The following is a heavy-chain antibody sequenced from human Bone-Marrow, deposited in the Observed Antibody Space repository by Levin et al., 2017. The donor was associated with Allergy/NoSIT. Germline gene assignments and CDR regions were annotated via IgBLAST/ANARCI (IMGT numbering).Heavy chain of an antibody. D-gene: IGHD4-23*01. CDR1: GYRFTSYW. V-gene: IGHV5-51*01. J-gene: IGHJ6*03. Sequence: KVSCKGSGYRFTSYWIGWVRQMPGKGLEWMGIIYPSDSDTRYSPSFQGQVTISADKSISTAYLQWSSLKASDTAIYYCERRGKDSYYYYMDVWGKGTTVIVSS. CDR3: ERRGKDSYYYYMDV. CDR2: IYPSDSDT.